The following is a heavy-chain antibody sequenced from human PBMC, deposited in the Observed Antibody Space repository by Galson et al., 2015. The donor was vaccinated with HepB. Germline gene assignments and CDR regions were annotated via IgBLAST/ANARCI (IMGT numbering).Heavy chain of an antibody. CDR1: GFTFSSYA. Sequence: SLRLSCAASGFTFSSYAMSWVRQAPGKGLEWVSAISGSGGSTYYADSVKGRFTISRDNSKNTLYLQMNSLRAEDTAVYYCAKYLGTQQRDIRAFDYWGQGTLVTVSS. CDR2: ISGSGGST. D-gene: IGHD1/OR15-1a*01. V-gene: IGHV3-23*01. J-gene: IGHJ4*02. CDR3: AKYLGTQQRDIRAFDY.